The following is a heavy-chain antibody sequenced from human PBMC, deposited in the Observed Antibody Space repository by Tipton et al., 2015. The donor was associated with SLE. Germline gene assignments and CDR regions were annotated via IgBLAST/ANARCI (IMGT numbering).Heavy chain of an antibody. CDR1: GFTFDDYG. CDR3: ARDLYHYESKEYAFDI. J-gene: IGHJ3*02. V-gene: IGHV3-20*04. CDR2: VNWNGGST. Sequence: GSLRLSCAASGFTFDDYGMSWVRQASGKGLEWVSSVNWNGGSTDYADSVKGRFTISRDNAKNSLYLQMNSLRAEDTALYYCARDLYHYESKEYAFDIWGQRTMVTASS. D-gene: IGHD3-22*01.